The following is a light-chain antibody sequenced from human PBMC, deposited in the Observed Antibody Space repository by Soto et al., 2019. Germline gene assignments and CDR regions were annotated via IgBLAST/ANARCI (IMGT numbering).Light chain of an antibody. Sequence: DIHVTQSPSSLSASVGDRATITCRASQSITTFLNWYQQKPGNAPKLLIYAASSLQTGVPSRFSGSGSGTDFTLTISSLQREDFATYYCQQAYGAPPTFGQGTKVDIK. CDR3: QQAYGAPPT. V-gene: IGKV1-39*01. J-gene: IGKJ1*01. CDR2: AAS. CDR1: QSITTF.